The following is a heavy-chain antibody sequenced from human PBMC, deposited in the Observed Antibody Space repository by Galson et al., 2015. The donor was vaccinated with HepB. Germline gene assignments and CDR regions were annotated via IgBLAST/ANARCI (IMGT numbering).Heavy chain of an antibody. D-gene: IGHD6-6*01. V-gene: IGHV3-30*18. Sequence: SLRLSCAASGFTFSSYGMHWVRQAPGKGLEWVAVISYDGSNKYYADSVKGRFTISRDNSKNTLYLQMNSLRAEDTAVYYCAKVDHSSSSVDYWGQGTLVTVSS. CDR1: GFTFSSYG. J-gene: IGHJ4*02. CDR3: AKVDHSSSSVDY. CDR2: ISYDGSNK.